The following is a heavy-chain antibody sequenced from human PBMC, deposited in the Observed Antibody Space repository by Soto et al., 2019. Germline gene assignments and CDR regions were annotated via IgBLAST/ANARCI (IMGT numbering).Heavy chain of an antibody. CDR1: GFTFSSYS. CDR2: ISSSSSYI. V-gene: IGHV3-21*01. Sequence: EVQLVESGGGLVKPGGSLRLSCAASGFTFSSYSMNWVRQAPGKGLEWVSSISSSSSYIYYEDSVKGRFTISRDNAKDSLYLQMNGVRAADPAVYYCAREGQWLARTGEHDAFDLWGQARMVSASS. J-gene: IGHJ3*01. CDR3: AREGQWLARTGEHDAFDL. D-gene: IGHD6-19*01.